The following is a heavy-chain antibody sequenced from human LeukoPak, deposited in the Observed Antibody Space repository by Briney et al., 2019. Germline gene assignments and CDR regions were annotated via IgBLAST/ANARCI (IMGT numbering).Heavy chain of an antibody. J-gene: IGHJ6*02. CDR3: ARDDGYNVYAMDV. CDR1: GAPTINST. Sequence: PSEPLSLPSLAPGAPTINSTWSWVRHPPGKGLEWFGNIYSSGRTNYNPSLKSRATISVDASKNQFSLKLSSVTAADTAVYYCARDDGYNVYAMDVWGQGITVTVSS. V-gene: IGHV4-59*01. D-gene: IGHD5-24*01. CDR2: IYSSGRT.